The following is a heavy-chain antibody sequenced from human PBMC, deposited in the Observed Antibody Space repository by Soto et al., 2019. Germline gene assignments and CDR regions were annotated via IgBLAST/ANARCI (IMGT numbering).Heavy chain of an antibody. J-gene: IGHJ6*02. V-gene: IGHV3-30-3*01. CDR1: GFTFSSYA. CDR2: ISYDGSNK. D-gene: IGHD6-13*01. CDR3: ARDESAQQQLVQGYYYYYGMGV. Sequence: GGSLRLSCAASGFTFSSYAMHWVRQAPGKGLEWVAVISYDGSNKYYADSVKGRFTISRDNSKNTLYLQMNSLRAEDTAVYYCARDESAQQQLVQGYYYYYGMGVWGQGTTVTVSS.